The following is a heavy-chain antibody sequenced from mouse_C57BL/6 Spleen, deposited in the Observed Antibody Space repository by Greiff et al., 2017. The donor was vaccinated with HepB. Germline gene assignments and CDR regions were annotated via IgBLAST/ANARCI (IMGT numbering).Heavy chain of an antibody. CDR1: GFTFSDYG. V-gene: IGHV5-17*01. J-gene: IGHJ2*01. Sequence: EVKLVESGGGLVKPGGSLKLSCAASGFTFSDYGMHWVRQAPEKGLEWVAYISSGSSTIYYADTVKGRFTISRDNAKNTLFLQMTSLRSEDTAMYYCARRTTVVAKGYFDYWGQGTTLTVSS. CDR2: ISSGSSTI. D-gene: IGHD1-1*01. CDR3: ARRTTVVAKGYFDY.